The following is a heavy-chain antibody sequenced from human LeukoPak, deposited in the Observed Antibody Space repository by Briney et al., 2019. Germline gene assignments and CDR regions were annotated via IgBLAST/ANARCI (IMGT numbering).Heavy chain of an antibody. Sequence: ASVKVSCKASGYTFTSYGISWVRQAPGQGLEWMGWINPKSGVTNYARKFQGGVTMTRDTSISTSYMELSRLRSDDTAVYYCARVAPLLDIVVVPAAMGGGYYYYYMDVWGKGTTVTISS. CDR3: ARVAPLLDIVVVPAAMGGGYYYYYMDV. V-gene: IGHV1-2*02. CDR2: INPKSGVT. CDR1: GYTFTSYG. D-gene: IGHD2-2*03. J-gene: IGHJ6*03.